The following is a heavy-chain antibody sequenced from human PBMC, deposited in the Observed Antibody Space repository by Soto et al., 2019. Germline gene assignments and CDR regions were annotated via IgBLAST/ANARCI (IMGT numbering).Heavy chain of an antibody. J-gene: IGHJ4*02. V-gene: IGHV1-2*02. D-gene: IGHD6-19*01. Sequence: ASVKVSCKTSGYTFTTYYLHWVRQAPGQGLEWMGWIDPNSGVTKYAQKFQGRVTVTRDTSISTTYMELSSLTSDDTAVYYCARGYSSGSDYWGQGTLVTVSS. CDR1: GYTFTTYY. CDR3: ARGYSSGSDY. CDR2: IDPNSGVT.